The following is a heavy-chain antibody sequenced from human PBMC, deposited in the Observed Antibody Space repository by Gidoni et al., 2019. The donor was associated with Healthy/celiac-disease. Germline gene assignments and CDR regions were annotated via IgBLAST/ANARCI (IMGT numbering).Heavy chain of an antibody. CDR2: SIPIFGTA. D-gene: IGHD6-19*01. CDR3: AAEWLVPSGDY. Sequence: SYAISWVRQAPGQGLEWMGGSIPIFGTANYAQMFQGRVTISADESTSTAYMELSSLRPEDTAVYYCAAEWLVPSGDYWGQGTLVTVSS. V-gene: IGHV1-69*01. CDR1: SYA. J-gene: IGHJ4*02.